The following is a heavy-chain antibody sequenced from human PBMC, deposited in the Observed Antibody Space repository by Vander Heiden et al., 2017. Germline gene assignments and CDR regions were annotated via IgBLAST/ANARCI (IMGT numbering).Heavy chain of an antibody. CDR3: ARGLRIIRVRGVRYFDY. V-gene: IGHV4-34*01. CDR1: GGSFSGYY. CDR2: INHSGST. J-gene: IGHJ4*02. D-gene: IGHD3-10*01. Sequence: QVQLQQWGAGLLKPSETLSLTCAVYGGSFSGYYWSWIRQPPGKGLEWIGEINHSGSTNYNPSLKRRVTISVDTSKNQFSLKMSSVTAADPAVYYCARGLRIIRVRGVRYFDYWCQGPLVTHYS.